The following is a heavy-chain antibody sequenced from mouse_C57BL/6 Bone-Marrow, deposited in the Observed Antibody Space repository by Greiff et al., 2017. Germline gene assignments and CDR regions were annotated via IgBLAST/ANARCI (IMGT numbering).Heavy chain of an antibody. CDR1: GYTFTDYY. V-gene: IGHV1-26*01. CDR2: INPNNGGT. CDR3: ARDYYGSSWYFDY. J-gene: IGHJ2*03. Sequence: EVQLQQSGPELVKPGASVKISCKASGYTFTDYYMHWVKQSPGKSLEWIGDINPNNGGTSYNQKLKGKATLTVDKSSSTAYMELRSLTSGDSAVDYCARDYYGSSWYFDYGGQGTSLTVSS. D-gene: IGHD1-1*01.